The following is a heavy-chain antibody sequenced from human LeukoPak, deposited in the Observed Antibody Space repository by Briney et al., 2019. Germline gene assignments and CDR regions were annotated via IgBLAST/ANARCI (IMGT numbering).Heavy chain of an antibody. CDR2: IYYSGST. D-gene: IGHD3-16*02. V-gene: IGHV4-39*01. CDR1: GGSISSSSYY. Sequence: PSETLSLTCTASGGSISSSSYYWGWIRQPPGKGLEWIGSIYYSGSTYYNPSLKSRVTISVDTSKNQFSLKLTSVTAADTAVYYCARQGDYRYPFDSWGQGTLVTVSS. CDR3: ARQGDYRYPFDS. J-gene: IGHJ4*02.